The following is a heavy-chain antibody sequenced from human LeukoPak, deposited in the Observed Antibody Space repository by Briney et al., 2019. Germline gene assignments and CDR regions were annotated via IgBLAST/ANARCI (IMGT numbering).Heavy chain of an antibody. V-gene: IGHV3-23*01. Sequence: GGSLRLSCAASGFTFSSYAMSWVRQAPGKGLEWVSAISGSGGSTYYADSVKGRFTISRDSSKNTLYLQMNSLRAEDTAVYYCAKDHSSSWYSAYWGQGTLVTVSS. CDR2: ISGSGGST. J-gene: IGHJ4*02. D-gene: IGHD6-13*01. CDR3: AKDHSSSWYSAY. CDR1: GFTFSSYA.